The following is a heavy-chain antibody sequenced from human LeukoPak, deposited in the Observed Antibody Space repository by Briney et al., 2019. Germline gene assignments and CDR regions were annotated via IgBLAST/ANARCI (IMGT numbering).Heavy chain of an antibody. CDR1: GYTFTSYG. CDR3: RSGWYGSGTDY. D-gene: IGHD6-19*01. CDR2: ISAYNGNT. J-gene: IGHJ4*02. Sequence: ASVKVSCKASGYTFTSYGISCVRHAPGQGLEWMGWISAYNGNTNYAQKLQGRVTMTTDTSTSTAYMELRSLRSDDTAVYYCRSGWYGSGTDYWGQGTLVTVSS. V-gene: IGHV1-18*01.